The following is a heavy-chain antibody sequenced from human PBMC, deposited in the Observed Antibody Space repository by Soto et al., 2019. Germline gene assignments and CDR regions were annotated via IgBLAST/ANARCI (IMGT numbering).Heavy chain of an antibody. Sequence: QVQLVQSGAEVKKPGASVKVSCKASGYTFTSYYMRWVRQAPGQGLEWMGIINPSGGSTSYAQKFQGRVTMTRDTSTSTVYMELSSLRSEDTAVYYCARDGPRGGARRYYFDYWGQGTLVTVSS. J-gene: IGHJ4*02. V-gene: IGHV1-46*03. D-gene: IGHD3-16*01. CDR2: INPSGGST. CDR1: GYTFTSYY. CDR3: ARDGPRGGARRYYFDY.